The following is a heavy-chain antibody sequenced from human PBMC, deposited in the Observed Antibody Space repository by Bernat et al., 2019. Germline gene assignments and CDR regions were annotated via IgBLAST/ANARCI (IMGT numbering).Heavy chain of an antibody. Sequence: EVQLVESGGGLIQPGGSLRLSCAASGFTVSTKYMSWVRQAPGKGLEWVSAISGSGGSTYYADSVKGRFTISRDNSKNTLYLQMNSLRAEDTAVYYCARSSYDSSGYYYVFDYWGQGTLVTVSS. D-gene: IGHD3-22*01. CDR3: ARSSYDSSGYYYVFDY. V-gene: IGHV3-23*04. J-gene: IGHJ4*02. CDR2: SGSGGST. CDR1: GFTVSTKY.